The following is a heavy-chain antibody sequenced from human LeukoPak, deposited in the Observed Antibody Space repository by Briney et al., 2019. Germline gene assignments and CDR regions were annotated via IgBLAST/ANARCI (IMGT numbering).Heavy chain of an antibody. CDR2: INHSGST. CDR3: ARRVGYFDWLLHYFDY. J-gene: IGHJ4*02. CDR1: GGSFSGYY. D-gene: IGHD3-9*01. Sequence: SETLPLTCAVYGGSFSGYYWSWIRQPPGKGLEWIGEINHSGSTNYNPSLKSRVTISVDTSKNQFSLKLSSVTAADTAVYYCARRVGYFDWLLHYFDYWGQGTLVTVSS. V-gene: IGHV4-34*01.